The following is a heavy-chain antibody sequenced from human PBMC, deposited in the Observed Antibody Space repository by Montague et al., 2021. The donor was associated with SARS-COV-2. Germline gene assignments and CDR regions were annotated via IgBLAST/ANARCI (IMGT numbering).Heavy chain of an antibody. D-gene: IGHD3-9*01. CDR2: IYYSGST. Sequence: SETLSLTCTVSGGSISSSSYHWGWIRQHPGKGLEWIGSIYYSGSTYYNPSLQSRVTISVDTSKNQFSLKLSSVTAADTAVYYCARDGPLRFGILIGPRRYYYDMDVWGQGTPVTVSS. V-gene: IGHV4-39*07. CDR3: ARDGPLRFGILIGPRRYYYDMDV. CDR1: GGSISSSSYH. J-gene: IGHJ6*02.